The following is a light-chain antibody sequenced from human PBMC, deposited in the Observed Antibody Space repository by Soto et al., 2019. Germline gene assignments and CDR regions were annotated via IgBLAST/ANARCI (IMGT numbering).Light chain of an antibody. CDR3: QQYVSSRPLT. Sequence: DIVLTQSPGTLSLSPGERATLSCRASQTVTRNYLAWYQQTPGQPPRLLIYDASIRATGIPDRFSGGGSGTDFTLTISRLEPEDFAVYYCQQYVSSRPLTFGAGTKVDIK. CDR2: DAS. CDR1: QTVTRNY. J-gene: IGKJ4*01. V-gene: IGKV3-20*01.